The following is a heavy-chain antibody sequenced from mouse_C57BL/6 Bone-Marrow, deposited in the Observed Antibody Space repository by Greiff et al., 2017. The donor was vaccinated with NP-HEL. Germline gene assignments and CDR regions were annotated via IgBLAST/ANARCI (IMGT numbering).Heavy chain of an antibody. Sequence: DVKLVESGGGLVQPKGSLKLSCAASGFSFNTYAMNWVRQAPGKGLEWVARIRSKSNNYATYYADSVKDRFTISRDESESMLYLQMNNLKTEDTAMYYCVRQNYDDPFAYWGQGTLVTVSA. CDR3: VRQNYDDPFAY. V-gene: IGHV10-1*01. J-gene: IGHJ3*01. D-gene: IGHD2-4*01. CDR1: GFSFNTYA. CDR2: IRSKSNNYAT.